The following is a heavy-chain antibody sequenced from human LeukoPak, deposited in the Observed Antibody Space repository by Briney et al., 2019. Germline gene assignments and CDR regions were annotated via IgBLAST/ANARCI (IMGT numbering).Heavy chain of an antibody. CDR2: ISGYNGNT. CDR1: GYTFSSYG. Sequence: ASVKVSCKASGYTFSSYGITWVRQAPGQGLEWMGWISGYNGNTNYAQNLQGRVTMTTDTSTSTAYMELRSLRADDTAVYYCARDTHRYADHFDYRGQGTLVTVSS. J-gene: IGHJ4*02. D-gene: IGHD5-18*01. CDR3: ARDTHRYADHFDY. V-gene: IGHV1-18*01.